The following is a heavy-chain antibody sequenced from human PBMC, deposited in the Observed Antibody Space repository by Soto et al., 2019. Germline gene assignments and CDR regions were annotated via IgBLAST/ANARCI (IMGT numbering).Heavy chain of an antibody. CDR2: IYPSDSDT. CDR1: GHTFTIYW. V-gene: IGHV5-51*01. Sequence: GESLKISCQVSGHTFTIYWIGWVREVPGKGLEWMGIIYPSDSDTRYSPSFQGQVTISADQSINTAYLQWDSLKASDTAIYYCARPANTVADHFDLWGQGTPVTVSS. D-gene: IGHD4-17*01. J-gene: IGHJ4*02. CDR3: ARPANTVADHFDL.